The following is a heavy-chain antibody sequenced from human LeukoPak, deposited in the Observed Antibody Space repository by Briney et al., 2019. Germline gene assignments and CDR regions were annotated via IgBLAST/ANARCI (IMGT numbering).Heavy chain of an antibody. D-gene: IGHD4-11*01. J-gene: IGHJ4*02. CDR1: GFTFSSYA. V-gene: IGHV3-30-3*01. CDR3: ARDWTDYYSNRNIDY. CDR2: ISYDGSNK. Sequence: GGSLRLSCAASGFTFSSYAMHWVRQAPGKGLEWVAVISYDGSNKYYADSVKGRFTISRDNSKNTLYLQMNSLRAEDTAVYYCARDWTDYYSNRNIDYWGQGTLVTVSS.